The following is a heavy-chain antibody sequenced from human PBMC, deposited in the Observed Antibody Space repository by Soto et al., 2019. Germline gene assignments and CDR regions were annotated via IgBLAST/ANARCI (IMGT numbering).Heavy chain of an antibody. CDR2: MNPNSGNT. D-gene: IGHD3-3*01. Sequence: ASVKVSCKASGYTFTSYDINWVRQATGQGLEWMGWMNPNSGNTGYAQKFQGRVTMTRNTSISTAYMELSSLRSEDTAVYYCARVHTTYYDFWSGYPDYWGQGXLVTVYS. CDR1: GYTFTSYD. CDR3: ARVHTTYYDFWSGYPDY. J-gene: IGHJ4*02. V-gene: IGHV1-8*01.